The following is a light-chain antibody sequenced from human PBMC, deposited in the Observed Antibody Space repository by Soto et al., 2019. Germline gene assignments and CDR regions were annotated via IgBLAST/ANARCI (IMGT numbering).Light chain of an antibody. CDR2: DAS. CDR3: QQRPNWPLT. CDR1: QSISSH. V-gene: IGKV3-11*01. J-gene: IGKJ4*01. Sequence: EIVLTQSPATLSLSPGERATLSCRASQSISSHLAWYQQKPGQAPRLLIYDASTRATGIPARFSGSGSGTDFTLTINSLEPEDFAVYYCQQRPNWPLTFGGGTKVEIK.